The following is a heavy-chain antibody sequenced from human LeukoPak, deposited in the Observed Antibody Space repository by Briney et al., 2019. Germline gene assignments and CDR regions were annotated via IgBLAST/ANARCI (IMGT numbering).Heavy chain of an antibody. CDR3: AREEWELTFDY. V-gene: IGHV1-2*02. CDR2: INPNSGGT. Sequence: GSVKVSCKASGYTFTSYDINWVRQAPGQGLEWMGWINPNSGGTNYAQKFQGRVTMTRDTSISTAYMELSRLRSDDTAVYYCAREEWELTFDYWGQGTLVTVSS. CDR1: GYTFTSYD. D-gene: IGHD1-26*01. J-gene: IGHJ4*02.